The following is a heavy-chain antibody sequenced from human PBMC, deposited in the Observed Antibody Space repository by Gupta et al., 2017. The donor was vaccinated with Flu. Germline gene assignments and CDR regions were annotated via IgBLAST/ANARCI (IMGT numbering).Heavy chain of an antibody. CDR3: AGSLLDYFDD. CDR1: GFTFSSYG. CDR2: IWYDGSNK. V-gene: IGHV3-33*01. Sequence: QVQLVESGGGVVQPGRSLRLSCAASGFTFSSYGMHWVRQAPGKGLEGVAVIWYDGSNKYYADSVKGRFTISRDNSKNTLYLQMNSRRAEDTAVYYCAGSLLDYFDDGGQGTLVTVSS. J-gene: IGHJ4*02.